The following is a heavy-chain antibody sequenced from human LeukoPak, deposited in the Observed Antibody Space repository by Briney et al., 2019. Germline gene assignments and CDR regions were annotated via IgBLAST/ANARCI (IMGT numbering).Heavy chain of an antibody. J-gene: IGHJ6*02. V-gene: IGHV3-23*01. CDR1: GVNFNSAA. D-gene: IGHD3-16*01. CDR3: ARGHRVLDV. Sequence: GGSLVLSCAPSGVNFNSAAMTWVCQVAGTGLKWVSLIGSIGGSTYYADSVKGRFTISRDDAKNSLNLQMDSLRAEDTAVYYCARGHRVLDVWGRGTTVTVSS. CDR2: IGSIGGST.